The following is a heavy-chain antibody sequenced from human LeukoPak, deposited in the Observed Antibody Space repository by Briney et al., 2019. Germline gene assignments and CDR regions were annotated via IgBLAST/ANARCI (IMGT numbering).Heavy chain of an antibody. CDR1: GFTFSSYA. CDR2: ISYDGNNK. V-gene: IGHV3-30*04. Sequence: GGSLRLSCAASGFTFSSYAMHWARQAPGKGLEWVAVISYDGNNKYYVDSVKGRFTISRDNSKNTLYLQMNSLTAEDTAVYFCVRDNSSSWYSNYFDYWGQGTLVTASS. CDR3: VRDNSSSWYSNYFDY. D-gene: IGHD6-13*01. J-gene: IGHJ4*02.